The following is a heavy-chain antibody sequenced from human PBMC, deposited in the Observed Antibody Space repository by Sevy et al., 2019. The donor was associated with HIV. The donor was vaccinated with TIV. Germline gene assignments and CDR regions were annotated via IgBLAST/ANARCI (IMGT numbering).Heavy chain of an antibody. CDR3: ARDLDCSSTGCYTGVRGYFDY. V-gene: IGHV3-7*01. Sequence: GGCLRLSCAASGFTFSYYWMSWVRQAPGKGLEWMANIKQDGSEKYYVDSVKGRFTISRDNAKNSLYLQMNSLVAEDTAVYYCARDLDCSSTGCYTGVRGYFDYWGQGTLVTVSS. J-gene: IGHJ4*02. D-gene: IGHD2-2*02. CDR1: GFTFSYYW. CDR2: IKQDGSEK.